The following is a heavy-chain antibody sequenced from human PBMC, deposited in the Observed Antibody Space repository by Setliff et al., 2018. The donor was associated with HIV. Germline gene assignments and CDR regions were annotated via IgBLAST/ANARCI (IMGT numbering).Heavy chain of an antibody. Sequence: ASVKVSCKASGYAFTNYYLHWVRQAPGQGLAWMGIINPSGGSTIYAQKLQGRVTMTRDTSTNTVYMELSSLRSEDTAVYYCARGGTSSNWFGPWGQGTLVTVSS. CDR2: INPSGGST. J-gene: IGHJ5*02. D-gene: IGHD2-2*01. V-gene: IGHV1-46*01. CDR3: ARGGTSSNWFGP. CDR1: GYAFTNYY.